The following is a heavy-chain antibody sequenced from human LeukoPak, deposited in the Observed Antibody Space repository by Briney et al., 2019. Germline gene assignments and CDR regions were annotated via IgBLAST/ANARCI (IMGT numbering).Heavy chain of an antibody. Sequence: GGSLRLSCAASGFTFSSYAMHWVRQAPGKGLEWVAVISYDGSNKYYADSVKGRFTISRDNSKNTLYLQMNSLRAEDTAVYYCARGRKRWLVLRVSDYFDYWGQGTLVTVSS. CDR2: ISYDGSNK. D-gene: IGHD6-19*01. V-gene: IGHV3-30-3*01. J-gene: IGHJ4*02. CDR3: ARGRKRWLVLRVSDYFDY. CDR1: GFTFSSYA.